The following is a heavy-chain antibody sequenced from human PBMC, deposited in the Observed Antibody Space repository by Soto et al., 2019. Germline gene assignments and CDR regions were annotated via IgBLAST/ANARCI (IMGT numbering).Heavy chain of an antibody. CDR2: IIPILGTA. D-gene: IGHD5-12*01. J-gene: IGHJ5*02. CDR1: GGTFSSYA. V-gene: IGHV1-69*04. Sequence: SVKVSCKASGGTFSSYAITWVRQAPGQGLEWMGRIIPILGTANYAQKFQGRVTITADKSTSTAYMELSSLRSEDTAVYYCPREGPGSGYDHWGQGTLVTVSS. CDR3: PREGPGSGYDH.